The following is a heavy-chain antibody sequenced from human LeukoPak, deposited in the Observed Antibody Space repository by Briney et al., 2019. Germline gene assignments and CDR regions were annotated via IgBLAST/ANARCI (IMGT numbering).Heavy chain of an antibody. V-gene: IGHV3-53*01. D-gene: IGHD1-26*01. CDR1: GFTVSSNY. J-gene: IGHJ4*02. Sequence: GGSLRLSCAASGFTVSSNYMSWVRQAPGKGLEWVSVIYSGGSTYYADSVKGRFTISRDNSKNTLYLQMNSLRAEDTAVYYCARFLSGSFSLRYWGQGTLVTVSS. CDR3: ARFLSGSFSLRY. CDR2: IYSGGST.